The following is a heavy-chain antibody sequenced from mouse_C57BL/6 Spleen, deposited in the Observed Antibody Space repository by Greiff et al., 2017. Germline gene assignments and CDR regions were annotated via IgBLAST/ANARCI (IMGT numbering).Heavy chain of an antibody. CDR2: IDPENGDT. D-gene: IGHD1-1*01. V-gene: IGHV14-4*01. Sequence: VQLQQSGAELVRPGASVKLSCTASGFNIQDDYMQWVKQRPGPGLEWIGWIDPENGDTEYASKFQGKATITADTSSNTAYLQLSSLTSEDTAVYYRTTFDLVLQPFAYWGQGTLVTVSA. CDR1: GFNIQDDY. CDR3: TTFDLVLQPFAY. J-gene: IGHJ3*01.